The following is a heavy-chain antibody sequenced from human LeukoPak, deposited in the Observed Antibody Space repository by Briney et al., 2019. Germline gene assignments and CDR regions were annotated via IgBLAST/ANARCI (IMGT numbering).Heavy chain of an antibody. CDR3: ARLRGGYFDWLAY. Sequence: SETLSLTCTVSGYSISTGYYWDWIRQPPGKGLEWIGTFYHGGSTYYNPSLKSRVTISVDTSKNQFSLKLSSVTAADTAVYYCARLRGGYFDWLAYWGQGTLVTVSS. CDR1: GYSISTGYY. D-gene: IGHD3-9*01. CDR2: FYHGGST. J-gene: IGHJ4*02. V-gene: IGHV4-38-2*02.